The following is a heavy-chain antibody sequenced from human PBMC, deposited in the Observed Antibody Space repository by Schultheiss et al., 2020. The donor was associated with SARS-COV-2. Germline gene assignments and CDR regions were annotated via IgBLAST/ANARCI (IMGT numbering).Heavy chain of an antibody. Sequence: ASVKVSCKAYGYTFTSYYMHWVRQAPGQGLEWMGWINPNSGGTNYAQKFQGRVTMTRDTSISTAYMELSRLRSDDTAVYYCARGDDSSGYPPDYWGQGTLVTVSS. CDR2: INPNSGGT. D-gene: IGHD3-22*01. CDR1: GYTFTSYY. CDR3: ARGDDSSGYPPDY. V-gene: IGHV1-2*02. J-gene: IGHJ4*02.